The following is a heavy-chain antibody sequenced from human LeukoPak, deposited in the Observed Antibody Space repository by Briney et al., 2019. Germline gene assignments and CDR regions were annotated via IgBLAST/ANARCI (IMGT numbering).Heavy chain of an antibody. D-gene: IGHD3-22*01. CDR1: GFTFNSFD. J-gene: IGHJ1*01. CDR3: ATITSMRVVLIS. CDR2: ISVSATNT. Sequence: GGSLRLSCAASGFTFNSFDMTWVRQAPGKGLEWVSTISVSATNTYYADSVKGRFTISRDNSKNTLYLQMNSLRADDTAVYYCATITSMRVVLISWGQGTLVTVSS. V-gene: IGHV3-23*01.